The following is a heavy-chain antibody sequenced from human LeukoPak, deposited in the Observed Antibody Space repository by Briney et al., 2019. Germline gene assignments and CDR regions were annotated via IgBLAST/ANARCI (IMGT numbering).Heavy chain of an antibody. D-gene: IGHD3-10*01. V-gene: IGHV4-38-2*01. CDR1: GYSISSGYY. Sequence: PSETLSLTCAVSGYSISSGYYWGWIRQPSGKGLEWIGSIYHSGSTYYNPSLKSRVTISVDTSKDQFSLKLSSVTAADTAVYYCARVMDYYGSGSYPGGMDVWGKGTTVTVSS. CDR2: IYHSGST. CDR3: ARVMDYYGSGSYPGGMDV. J-gene: IGHJ6*04.